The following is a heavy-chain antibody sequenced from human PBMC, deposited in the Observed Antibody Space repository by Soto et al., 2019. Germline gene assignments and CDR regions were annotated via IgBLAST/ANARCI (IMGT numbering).Heavy chain of an antibody. CDR1: GGSISSYY. D-gene: IGHD3-10*01. J-gene: IGHJ4*02. CDR3: ARVSARGLDY. Sequence: ASETLSLTCTVSGGSISSYYWSWIRQPPGKGLEWIGYIYYSGSTNYNPSLKSRVTISVDTSKNQFSLKLSSVTAADTAVYYCARVSARGLDYWGQGTLVTVSS. V-gene: IGHV4-59*01. CDR2: IYYSGST.